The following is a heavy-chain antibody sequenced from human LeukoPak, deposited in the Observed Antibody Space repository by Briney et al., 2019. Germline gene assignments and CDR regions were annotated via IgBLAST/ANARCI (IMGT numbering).Heavy chain of an antibody. V-gene: IGHV3-30*02. D-gene: IGHD2-2*01. CDR2: IQYDGDNK. J-gene: IGHJ4*02. CDR3: ARSGSLRVHYFDY. CDR1: GFTFTRSA. Sequence: PGGSLRLSCVASGFTFTRSAMHWVRQAPGKGLEWVAFIQYDGDNKYYADSVKGRFTISRDNAKNSLYLQMNSLRAEDTAVYYCARSGSLRVHYFDYWGQGTLVTVSS.